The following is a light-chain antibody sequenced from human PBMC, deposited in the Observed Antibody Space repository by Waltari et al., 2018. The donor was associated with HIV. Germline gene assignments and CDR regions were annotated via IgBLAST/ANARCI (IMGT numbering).Light chain of an antibody. Sequence: QSALTQPPSVSGSPGQSVTISCPGTSSDVGSYNRVSWYRQPPGAAPKLMIFDASHRPSGVPGRFSGSKSGNTASLTISGLQAEDEATYYCSLYTSTNTYVFGTGTEVTVL. CDR2: DAS. CDR3: SLYTSTNTYV. CDR1: SSDVGSYNR. J-gene: IGLJ1*01. V-gene: IGLV2-18*01.